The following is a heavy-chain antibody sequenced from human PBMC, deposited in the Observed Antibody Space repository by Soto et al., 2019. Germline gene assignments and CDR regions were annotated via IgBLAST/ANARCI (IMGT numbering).Heavy chain of an antibody. D-gene: IGHD5-12*01. CDR3: ARMVHAKWLRRLSYYYGMDV. Sequence: GESLKISCKGSGYSFTSYWIGWVRQMPGKGLEWMGIIYPGDSDTRYSPSFQGQVTISADKSISTAYLQWSSLKASDTAMYYCARMVHAKWLRRLSYYYGMDVWGQGTTVTVSS. CDR2: IYPGDSDT. J-gene: IGHJ6*02. CDR1: GYSFTSYW. V-gene: IGHV5-51*01.